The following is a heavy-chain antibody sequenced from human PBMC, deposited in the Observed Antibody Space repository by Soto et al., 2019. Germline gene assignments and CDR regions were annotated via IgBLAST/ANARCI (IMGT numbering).Heavy chain of an antibody. CDR1: GGSIISYY. Sequence: PSETLSLTCTVSGGSIISYYCILIRHPSFKGLEWIGRIYTSGSTNYNPSLKSRVTMSVDTSKNQFSLKLSSVTAADTAVYYCARDRPGGYSSSWYGGDWFDPWGQGTLVTVSS. J-gene: IGHJ5*02. CDR3: ARDRPGGYSSSWYGGDWFDP. D-gene: IGHD6-13*01. CDR2: IYTSGST. V-gene: IGHV4-4*07.